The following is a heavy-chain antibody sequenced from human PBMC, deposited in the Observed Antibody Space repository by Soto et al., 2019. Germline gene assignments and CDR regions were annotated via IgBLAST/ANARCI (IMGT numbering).Heavy chain of an antibody. CDR3: AHIPNYYQYDWFDP. CDR2: IYWDDDK. J-gene: IGHJ5*02. Sequence: QITLKESGPTLVKPTQTLTLTCTFCGFSLTTRGVGVGWIRQPPGKALECLALIYWDDDKRYSPSLQSRLSIXKXTXKNQVVLTMTNVDPVDTATYYCAHIPNYYQYDWFDPWGQGTLVSVSS. D-gene: IGHD3-16*01. CDR1: GFSLTTRGVG. V-gene: IGHV2-5*02.